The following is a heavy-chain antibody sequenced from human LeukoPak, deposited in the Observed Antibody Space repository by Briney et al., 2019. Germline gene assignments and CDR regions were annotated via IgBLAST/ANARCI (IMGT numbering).Heavy chain of an antibody. V-gene: IGHV4-39*02. CDR3: ARDKKTYYYDSSGYSGIDY. CDR1: GGSISSSSYY. CDR2: IYYSGST. D-gene: IGHD3-22*01. Sequence: SETLSLTCTVSGGSISSSSYYWGWIRQPPGKGLEWIGSIYYSGSTYYNPSPKSRVTISVDTSKNQFSLKLSSVTAADTAVYYCARDKKTYYYDSSGYSGIDYWGQGTLVTVSS. J-gene: IGHJ4*02.